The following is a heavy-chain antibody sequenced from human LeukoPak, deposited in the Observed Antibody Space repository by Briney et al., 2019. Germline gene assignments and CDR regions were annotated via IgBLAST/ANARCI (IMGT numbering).Heavy chain of an antibody. CDR3: AKNTDSSTWSWFDP. V-gene: IGHV4-59*08. Sequence: SETLSLTCTVSGGSISSYYWSWIRQTPGKGLEWIGHIYYSGSTNYNPSLKSRVTISIDTSKNQFSLKLSSVTAADSAVYYCAKNTDSSTWSWFDPWGQGTLVTVSS. CDR2: IYYSGST. D-gene: IGHD6-13*01. CDR1: GGSISSYY. J-gene: IGHJ5*02.